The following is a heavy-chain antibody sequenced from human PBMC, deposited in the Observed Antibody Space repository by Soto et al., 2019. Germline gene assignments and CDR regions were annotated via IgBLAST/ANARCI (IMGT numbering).Heavy chain of an antibody. V-gene: IGHV3-30-3*01. D-gene: IGHD3-3*01. CDR3: ARDEIRFSWAYGMDV. CDR1: GFTFSSYA. J-gene: IGHJ6*02. Sequence: QVQLVESGGGVVQPGRSLRLSCAASGFTFSSYAMHWVRQAPGKGLEWVAVISYDGSNKYYADSVKGRFTISRDNFKNSLYLQMNCLRAEDTAVYYCARDEIRFSWAYGMDVWGQGTTVTVSS. CDR2: ISYDGSNK.